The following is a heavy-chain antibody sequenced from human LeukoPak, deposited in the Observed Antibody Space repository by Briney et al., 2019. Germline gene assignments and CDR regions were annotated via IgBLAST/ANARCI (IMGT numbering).Heavy chain of an antibody. J-gene: IGHJ3*02. CDR1: GGTFSNYA. CDR2: IIPIFGTT. V-gene: IGHV1-69*13. Sequence: GASVKVSCKASGGTFSNYAITWMRQAPGQGLEWMGAIIPIFGTTNYAQNFRGRVTITADESTSTTYMDLSSLRSGDTAVYYCARVSSYCGSNCYDAFDIWGQGTMVTVSS. D-gene: IGHD2-21*01. CDR3: ARVSSYCGSNCYDAFDI.